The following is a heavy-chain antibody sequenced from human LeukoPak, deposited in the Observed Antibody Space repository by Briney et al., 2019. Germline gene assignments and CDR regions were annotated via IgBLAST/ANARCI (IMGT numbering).Heavy chain of an antibody. CDR2: IDTTTGKP. D-gene: IGHD3-3*01. CDR3: ARGIGAFDI. CDR1: GYPFTTYT. V-gene: IGHV7-4-1*02. J-gene: IGHJ3*02. Sequence: GASVKVSCKASGYPFTTYTLNWVRQAPGQGLEWMGWIDTTTGKPTYAQAFTVRFVFSLDTSVSTAFLQINSLKAEDTAVYYCARGIGAFDIWGQGTGVIVSS.